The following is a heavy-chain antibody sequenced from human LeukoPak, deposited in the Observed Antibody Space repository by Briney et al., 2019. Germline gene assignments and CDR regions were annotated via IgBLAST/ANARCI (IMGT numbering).Heavy chain of an antibody. CDR3: ATYSTGITIFGVDDDAFDI. J-gene: IGHJ3*02. Sequence: ASVKVSCKASGYTFTGYYMHWVRQAPGQGLEWMGWINPNSGGTNYAQKFQGRVTMTRDTSISTAYMELSRLRSDDAAVYYCATYSTGITIFGVDDDAFDIWGQGTMVTVSS. CDR2: INPNSGGT. V-gene: IGHV1-2*02. CDR1: GYTFTGYY. D-gene: IGHD3-3*01.